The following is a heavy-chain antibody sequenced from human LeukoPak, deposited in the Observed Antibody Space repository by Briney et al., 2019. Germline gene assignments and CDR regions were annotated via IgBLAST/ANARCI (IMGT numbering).Heavy chain of an antibody. CDR1: GYTFTDYF. Sequence: ASVKVSWKVSGYTFTDYFIHWVRQAPGQGLEWMGWINPNGGGTNNAQKFQGRVTMTRDTTISTVYMELSSLRSDDTAVYYCTRVITGAVAYAYWGQGTLVTVSS. V-gene: IGHV1-2*02. CDR3: TRVITGAVAYAY. CDR2: INPNGGGT. J-gene: IGHJ4*02. D-gene: IGHD1-20*01.